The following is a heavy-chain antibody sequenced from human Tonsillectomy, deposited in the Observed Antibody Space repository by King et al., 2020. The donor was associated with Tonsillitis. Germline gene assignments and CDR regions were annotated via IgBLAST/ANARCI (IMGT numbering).Heavy chain of an antibody. D-gene: IGHD3-22*01. CDR2: IKEDASEK. Sequence: VQLVESGGGLVQPGGSLRLSCAASGFAFSIYWMSWVRQAPGKGLEWVANIKEDASEKYYVDSVKGRFTISRDNAKNSLYLQMNSLRAEDTAVYYCVSIVVVNGYVYWGQGTLVTVSP. CDR1: GFAFSIYW. J-gene: IGHJ4*02. CDR3: VSIVVVNGYVY. V-gene: IGHV3-7*03.